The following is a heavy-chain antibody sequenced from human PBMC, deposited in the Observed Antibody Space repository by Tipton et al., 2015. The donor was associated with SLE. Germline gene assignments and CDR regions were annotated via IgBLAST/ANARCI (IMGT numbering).Heavy chain of an antibody. Sequence: SLRLSCAASGFTFSSYEMNWVRQAPGKGLEWVSYISTSGSTIYYADSVKGRFTISRDNAKNSLYLQMNSLRAEDTAVYYCAREGPVVVTGPWGYLDYWGQGTLVTVSS. V-gene: IGHV3-48*03. D-gene: IGHD2-21*02. J-gene: IGHJ4*02. CDR3: AREGPVVVTGPWGYLDY. CDR1: GFTFSSYE. CDR2: ISTSGSTI.